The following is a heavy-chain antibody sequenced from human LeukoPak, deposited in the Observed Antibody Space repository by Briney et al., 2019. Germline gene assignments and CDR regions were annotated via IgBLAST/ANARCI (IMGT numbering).Heavy chain of an antibody. CDR1: GYTFTDYY. Sequence: ATVKISCKVSGYTFTDYYMHWVQQAPGKGPEWMGPVDPEDGETIYAEKFQGRVTITADTSTDTAYMELSSLRSEDTAVYCCATVSIAAAGTDFDYWGQGTLVTVSS. CDR2: VDPEDGET. V-gene: IGHV1-69-2*01. D-gene: IGHD6-13*01. CDR3: ATVSIAAAGTDFDY. J-gene: IGHJ4*02.